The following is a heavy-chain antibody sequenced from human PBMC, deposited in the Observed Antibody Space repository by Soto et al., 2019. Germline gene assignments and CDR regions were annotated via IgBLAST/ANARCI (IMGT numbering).Heavy chain of an antibody. CDR2: ISYDGREK. D-gene: IGHD2-21*02. CDR3: VTAEYTPRDY. Sequence: QVQLVESGGGVVQPGRSLRVSCAVSGFTFSAYGLHWVRQAPGKGLEWVAVISYDGREKYYADSVKGRFTISRDNSKSTLYLQLSSLRAEDTAVYYCVTAEYTPRDYWGQGTLVTVSS. CDR1: GFTFSAYG. V-gene: IGHV3-30*03. J-gene: IGHJ4*01.